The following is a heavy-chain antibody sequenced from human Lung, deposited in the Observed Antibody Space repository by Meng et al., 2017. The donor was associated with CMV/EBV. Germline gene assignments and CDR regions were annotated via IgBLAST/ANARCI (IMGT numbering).Heavy chain of an antibody. CDR2: IPHRGSS. J-gene: IGHJ1*01. V-gene: IGHV4-4*02. CDR3: LRRSGGSV. D-gene: IGHD3-10*01. CDR1: GDHITTHNW. Sequence: QAQLREPCPAQWKPSDTLSLSCSVSGDHITTHNWWAWVRQPPGKRLEWIGEIPHRGSSAYNPTLKSRVSMSIDKSKNQFSLKLTSVTAADTTVYHCLRRSGGSVWGQGTLVTVSS.